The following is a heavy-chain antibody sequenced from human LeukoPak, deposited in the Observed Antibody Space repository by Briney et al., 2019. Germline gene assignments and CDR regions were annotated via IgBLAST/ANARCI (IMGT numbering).Heavy chain of an antibody. Sequence: SVKVSCKASGGTFSSYAIIWVRQAPGQGLEWMGGIIPIFGTANYAQKFQGRVTITADESTSTAYMELSSLRSEDTAVSYCAHDFWRRADYYYYYYMDVWGKGTTVTVSS. V-gene: IGHV1-69*13. CDR2: IIPIFGTA. CDR3: AHDFWRRADYYYYYYMDV. CDR1: GGTFSSYA. D-gene: IGHD3-3*01. J-gene: IGHJ6*03.